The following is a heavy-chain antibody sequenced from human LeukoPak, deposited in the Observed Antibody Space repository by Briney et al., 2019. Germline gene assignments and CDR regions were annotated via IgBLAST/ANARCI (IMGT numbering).Heavy chain of an antibody. CDR2: IYHSGST. Sequence: SETLSLTCAVSGGSISSSNWWSWVRQPPGKGLEWIGEIYHSGSTNYNPSLKSRVTISVDTSKNQFSLKLSSVTAADTAVYYCAGHCCAYSSGWYEGGGYIDYWGQGTLVTVSS. D-gene: IGHD6-19*01. J-gene: IGHJ4*02. V-gene: IGHV4-4*02. CDR1: GGSISSSNW. CDR3: AGHCCAYSSGWYEGGGYIDY.